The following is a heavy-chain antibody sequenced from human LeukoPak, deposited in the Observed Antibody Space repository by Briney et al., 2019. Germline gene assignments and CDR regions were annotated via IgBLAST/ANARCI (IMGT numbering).Heavy chain of an antibody. CDR2: TYYRSKWNN. V-gene: IGHV6-1*01. CDR1: GDSVSSNSAA. Sequence: SQTLSLTCAISGDSVSSNSAAWNWIRQSPARGLEWLGRTYYRSKWNNDYAVSVKSRITINPDTSKNQFSRQLNSVTPEDTAVYFCAREFNLERRDYYSYYMDVWGEGTTVTVSS. D-gene: IGHD1-1*01. J-gene: IGHJ6*03. CDR3: AREFNLERRDYYSYYMDV.